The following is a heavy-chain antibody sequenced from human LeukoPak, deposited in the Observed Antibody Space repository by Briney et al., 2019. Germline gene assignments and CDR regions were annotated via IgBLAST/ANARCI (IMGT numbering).Heavy chain of an antibody. CDR1: GYTFTGYY. D-gene: IGHD2-15*01. Sequence: ASVKVFCKASGYTFTGYYMHWVRQAPGQGLEWMGWINPNSGGTNYAQKFQGWVTMTRDTSISTAYMELSRLRSDDTAVYYCARAMYCSGGSCYHQGAFDIWGQGTMVTVSS. CDR3: ARAMYCSGGSCYHQGAFDI. CDR2: INPNSGGT. J-gene: IGHJ3*02. V-gene: IGHV1-2*04.